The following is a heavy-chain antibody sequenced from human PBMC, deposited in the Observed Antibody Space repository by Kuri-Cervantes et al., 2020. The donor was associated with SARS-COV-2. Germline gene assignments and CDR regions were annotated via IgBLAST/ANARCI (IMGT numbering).Heavy chain of an antibody. V-gene: IGHV3-21*01. CDR1: GFTFSSYS. Sequence: GGSLRLSCAASGFTFSSYSMDWVRQAPGKGLEWVSSISSSSSYIYYADSVKGRFTISRDNAKNSLYLQMNSLRAEDTAVYYCARNRGSGWPFFDYWGHGTLVTVSS. CDR3: ARNRGSGWPFFDY. D-gene: IGHD6-19*01. J-gene: IGHJ4*01. CDR2: ISSSSSYI.